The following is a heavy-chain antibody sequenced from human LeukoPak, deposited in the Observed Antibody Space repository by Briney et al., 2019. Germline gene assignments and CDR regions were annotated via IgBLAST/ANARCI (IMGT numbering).Heavy chain of an antibody. CDR3: ARTNNVFYYFDY. D-gene: IGHD1/OR15-1a*01. CDR1: GGFFSGYY. CDR2: INHSGST. Sequence: PSETLSLTCAVYGGFFSGYYWSWIRQPPGKGLEWIGEINHSGSTNYNPSLKSRVTTSVDTSKNQFSLKLSSLTAADTAVYYCARTNNVFYYFDYWGQGTLVTVSS. J-gene: IGHJ4*02. V-gene: IGHV4-34*01.